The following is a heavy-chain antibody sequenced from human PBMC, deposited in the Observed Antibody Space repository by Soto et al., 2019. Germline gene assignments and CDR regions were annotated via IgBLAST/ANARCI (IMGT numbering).Heavy chain of an antibody. Sequence: PGGSLRLSCAASGFTFSSYGMHWVRQAPGKGLEWVAVISYDGSNKYYADSVKGRFTISRDNSKNTLYLQMNSLRAEDTAVYYCARRYCSGGSRSLDYWGQGTLVTVSS. CDR1: GFTFSSYG. D-gene: IGHD2-15*01. CDR3: ARRYCSGGSRSLDY. V-gene: IGHV3-30*03. J-gene: IGHJ4*02. CDR2: ISYDGSNK.